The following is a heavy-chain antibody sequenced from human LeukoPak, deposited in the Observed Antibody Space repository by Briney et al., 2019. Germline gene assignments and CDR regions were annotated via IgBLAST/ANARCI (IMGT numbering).Heavy chain of an antibody. CDR2: MNPNSGNT. D-gene: IGHD2-2*01. CDR3: ARDSIVVVPAAIGDYYGMDV. CDR1: GYTFTSYD. J-gene: IGHJ6*02. Sequence: ASVKVSCKASGYTFTSYDINWVRQATGQGLEWMGWMNPNSGNTGYAQKFQGRVTITRNTSISTAYMELSSLRSEDTAVYYCARDSIVVVPAAIGDYYGMDVWGQGTTVTVSS. V-gene: IGHV1-8*03.